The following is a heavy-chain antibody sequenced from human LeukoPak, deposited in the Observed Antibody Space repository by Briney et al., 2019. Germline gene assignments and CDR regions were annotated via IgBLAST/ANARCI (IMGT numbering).Heavy chain of an antibody. V-gene: IGHV3-9*01. J-gene: IGHJ4*02. CDR3: ANGKYFYDSSSKTN. CDR1: GFSFDDYG. D-gene: IGHD3-22*01. Sequence: GGSLRLSCVASGFSFDDYGVFWVRQVPGKGLEWVSGISWNNGRIGYADSVKGRFTISRDNAKNSLYLQMNSLRVEDTAVYYCANGKYFYDSSSKTNWGQGTLVTVSS. CDR2: ISWNNGRI.